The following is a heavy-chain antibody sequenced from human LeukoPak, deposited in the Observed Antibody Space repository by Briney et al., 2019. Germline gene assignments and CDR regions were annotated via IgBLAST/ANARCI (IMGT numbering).Heavy chain of an antibody. CDR3: STVTTDNWFDS. J-gene: IGHJ5*01. D-gene: IGHD4-17*01. CDR1: GGSFSGYY. CDR2: INHSGST. V-gene: IGHV4-34*01. Sequence: SETLSLTCAVYGGSFSGYYWSWIRQPPGKGLEWIGEINHSGSTNYNPSLKSRVTISVDTSKNQFSLKLSSVTAADTAVYYCSTVTTDNWFDSWGQGTLVTVSS.